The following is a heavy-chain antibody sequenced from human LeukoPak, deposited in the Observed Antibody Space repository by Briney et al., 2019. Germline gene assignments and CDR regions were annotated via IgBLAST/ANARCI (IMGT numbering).Heavy chain of an antibody. D-gene: IGHD2-2*01. CDR2: IYSGGST. CDR3: ARVRGCSSTSCYWWFDP. V-gene: IGHV3-53*01. CDR1: GFTVSSNY. Sequence: PGGSLRLSCAASGFTVSSNYMSWVRQAPGKGLEWVSVIYSGGSTYYADSVKGRFTISRDNSKNTLYLQMNSLRAEDTAVYYCARVRGCSSTSCYWWFDPWGQGTLVTVSS. J-gene: IGHJ5*02.